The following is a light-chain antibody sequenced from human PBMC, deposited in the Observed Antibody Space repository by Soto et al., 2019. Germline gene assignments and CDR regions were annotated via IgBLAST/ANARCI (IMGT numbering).Light chain of an antibody. CDR3: QQYNTYSYT. CDR2: DAS. J-gene: IGKJ2*01. Sequence: DIQMTQSPSTLSASVGDRVTITCRASQSISSWLAWYQQKPGKAPKLLIYDASSLESRVPSRFSGSGSGTECTLPISGLRPDDFATYYCQQYNTYSYTLGQGTKLEIK. V-gene: IGKV1-5*01. CDR1: QSISSW.